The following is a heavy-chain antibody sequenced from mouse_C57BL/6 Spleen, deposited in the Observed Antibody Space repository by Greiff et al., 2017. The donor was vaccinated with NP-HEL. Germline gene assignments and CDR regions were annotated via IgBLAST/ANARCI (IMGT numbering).Heavy chain of an antibody. J-gene: IGHJ1*03. Sequence: EVHLVESGGGLVKPGGSLKLSCAASGFTFSDYGMHWVRQAPEKGLEWVAYISSGSSTIYYADTVKGRFTISRDNAKNTLFLQMTSLRSEDTAMYYCARPYYGSRTRYFDVWGTGTTVTVSS. CDR2: ISSGSSTI. D-gene: IGHD1-1*01. V-gene: IGHV5-17*01. CDR1: GFTFSDYG. CDR3: ARPYYGSRTRYFDV.